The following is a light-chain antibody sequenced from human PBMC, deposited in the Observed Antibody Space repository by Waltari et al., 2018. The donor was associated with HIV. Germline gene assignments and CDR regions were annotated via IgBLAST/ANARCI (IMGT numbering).Light chain of an antibody. CDR3: ASWDDGLSGHV. CDR1: TSNIGRTF. J-gene: IGLJ1*01. V-gene: IGLV1-47*01. CDR2: RNN. Sequence: QSVLTQPLSASETPGRSLNISCSGDTSNIGRTFVFWYQQVAGLAPRLLVYRNNQRPSGVSDRFFGSRSGTSASLVISGLRAEDEAQYYCASWDDGLSGHVFGSGTMVFVL.